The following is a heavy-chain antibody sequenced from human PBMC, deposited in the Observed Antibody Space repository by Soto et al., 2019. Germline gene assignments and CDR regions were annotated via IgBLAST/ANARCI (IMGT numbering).Heavy chain of an antibody. J-gene: IGHJ6*02. CDR1: GFMFGTYW. Sequence: PGGALKLSCADPGFMFGTYWRSWVRQAPGKGLEWVANIKHDGNEKYYADSVKGRFTVSRDSVKNFLHLQMSSLRGDDTGVYFCVRATLSWGHYYFRGLDVWGQGTTVTVSS. CDR2: IKHDGNEK. CDR3: VRATLSWGHYYFRGLDV. V-gene: IGHV3-7*01. D-gene: IGHD3-22*01.